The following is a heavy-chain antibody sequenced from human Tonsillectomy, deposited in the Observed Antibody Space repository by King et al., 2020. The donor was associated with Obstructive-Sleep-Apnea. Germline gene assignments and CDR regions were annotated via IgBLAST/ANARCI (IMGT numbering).Heavy chain of an antibody. J-gene: IGHJ4*02. D-gene: IGHD3-10*01. CDR3: AHTPAALIWFGELQLGWGY. Sequence: TLKESGPTVVKPTQTLTLTCTFSGFSLSTSGVGVGWIRQPPGKALEWLAVIHWNDDKHYSPSLKSRLTITKDTSKNEVVLTMTNMDPVDTATYYCAHTPAALIWFGELQLGWGYWGQGTLVTVSS. CDR1: GFSLSTSGVG. CDR2: IHWNDDK. V-gene: IGHV2-5*01.